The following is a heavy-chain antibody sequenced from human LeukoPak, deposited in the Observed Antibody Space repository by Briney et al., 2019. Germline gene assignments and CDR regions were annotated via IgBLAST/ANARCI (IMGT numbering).Heavy chain of an antibody. CDR1: GGSISSCY. CDR3: ALNWNYGYYYYMDV. Sequence: SETLSLTCTVSGGSISSCYWSWIRQPPGKGLEWIGEINHSGSTNYNPSLKSRVTISVDTSKNQFSLKLSSVTAADTAVYYCALNWNYGYYYYMDVWGKGTTVTVSS. V-gene: IGHV4-34*01. CDR2: INHSGST. J-gene: IGHJ6*03. D-gene: IGHD1-7*01.